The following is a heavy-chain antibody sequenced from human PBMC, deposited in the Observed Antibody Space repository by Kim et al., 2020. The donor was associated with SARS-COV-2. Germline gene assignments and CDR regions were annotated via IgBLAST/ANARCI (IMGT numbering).Heavy chain of an antibody. CDR2: ISYDGSNK. V-gene: IGHV3-30*18. Sequence: GGSLRLSCAASGFTFNTYGMHWVRQAPGKGLEWLAVISYDGSNKYYADSVKGRFTISRDNSKNTLYLQMNSLRIEDTAVYYCAKSFGGSYFGYDYWGQGTLVTVSS. J-gene: IGHJ4*02. CDR3: AKSFGGSYFGYDY. CDR1: GFTFNTYG. D-gene: IGHD1-26*01.